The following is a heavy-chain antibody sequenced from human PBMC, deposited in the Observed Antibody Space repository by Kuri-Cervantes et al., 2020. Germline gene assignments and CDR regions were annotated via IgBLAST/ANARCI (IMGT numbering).Heavy chain of an antibody. D-gene: IGHD3-10*01. CDR1: GFTITANY. CDR3: ARDMVRGVSYGMDV. J-gene: IGHJ6*02. Sequence: GGSLRLSCAVSGFTITANYMIWVRQAPGKGLEWVSVIYGDGSTYYADSVKGRFTISRDDSKNTLYLQMNSLRSEDTAVYYCARDMVRGVSYGMDVWGQGTTVTVSS. CDR2: IYGDGST. V-gene: IGHV3-53*05.